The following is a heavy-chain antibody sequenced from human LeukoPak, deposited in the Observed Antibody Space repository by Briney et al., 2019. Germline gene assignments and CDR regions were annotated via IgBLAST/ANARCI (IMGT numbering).Heavy chain of an antibody. J-gene: IGHJ4*02. CDR3: ASRGYSGYVGY. V-gene: IGHV3-53*01. CDR1: GFTVSSNY. CDR2: IYSDGST. Sequence: PGGSLRLSCAASGFTVSSNYMSWVRQAPGKGLEWVSVIYSDGSTYYADSVKGRFTISRDNSKNTLYLQMNSLRAEDTAVYYCASRGYSGYVGYWGQGTLVTVSS. D-gene: IGHD5-12*01.